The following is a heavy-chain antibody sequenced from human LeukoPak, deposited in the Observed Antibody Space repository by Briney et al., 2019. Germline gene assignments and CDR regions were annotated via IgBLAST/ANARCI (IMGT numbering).Heavy chain of an antibody. V-gene: IGHV7-4-1*02. CDR3: ARAIAAAGKFFQFYYYYLDG. CDR1: GYTFTSYA. Sequence: GASVKVSCKAPGYTFTSYAMNWVRQAPGQGLEWMGWINTNTGNPTYAQGFTGRFVFSLDTSVSTAYLQISSLKAEDTAVYYCARAIAAAGKFFQFYYYYLDGWGKGTTVTISS. CDR2: INTNTGNP. J-gene: IGHJ6*03. D-gene: IGHD6-13*01.